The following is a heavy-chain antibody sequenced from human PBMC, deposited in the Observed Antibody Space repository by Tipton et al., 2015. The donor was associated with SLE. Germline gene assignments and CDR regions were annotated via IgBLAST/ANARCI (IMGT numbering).Heavy chain of an antibody. CDR3: ARVGYLGSGKTWDMDV. J-gene: IGHJ6*03. D-gene: IGHD3-10*01. CDR2: IYYSGST. Sequence: TLSLTCAVSDYSISSGYYWGWIRQPPGKGLEWIGYIYYSGSTYYNPSLKSRVTISVDTSKNQFSLKLSSVTAADTAVYYCARVGYLGSGKTWDMDVWGKGITVTVSS. CDR1: DYSISSGYY. V-gene: IGHV4-28*03.